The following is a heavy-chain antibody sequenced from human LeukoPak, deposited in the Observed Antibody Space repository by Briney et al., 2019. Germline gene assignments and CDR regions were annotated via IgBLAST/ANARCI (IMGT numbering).Heavy chain of an antibody. V-gene: IGHV3-23*01. D-gene: IGHD6-13*01. J-gene: IGHJ4*02. CDR1: GFTFSNFA. CDR3: AKVLSSSWGYFGF. Sequence: PGGSLRLSCAASGFTFSNFAMTWVRQAPGKGLEWVSTISGNGATTYYADSVRGRFTISRDNSKNTLYLQMNSLRAEDTAVYYCAKVLSSSWGYFGFWGQGTLVTVSS. CDR2: ISGNGATT.